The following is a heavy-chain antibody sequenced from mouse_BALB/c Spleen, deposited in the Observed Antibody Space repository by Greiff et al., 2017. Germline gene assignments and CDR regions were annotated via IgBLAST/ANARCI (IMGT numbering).Heavy chain of an antibody. Sequence: EVNVVESGGGLVQPGGSRKLSCAASGFTFSSFGMHWVRQAPEKGLEWVAYISSGSSTIYYADTVKGRFTISRDNPKNTLFLQMTSLRSEDTAMYYCARFDTYYAMDYWGQGTSVTVSS. CDR2: ISSGSSTI. CDR1: GFTFSSFG. CDR3: ARFDTYYAMDY. J-gene: IGHJ4*01. V-gene: IGHV5-17*02.